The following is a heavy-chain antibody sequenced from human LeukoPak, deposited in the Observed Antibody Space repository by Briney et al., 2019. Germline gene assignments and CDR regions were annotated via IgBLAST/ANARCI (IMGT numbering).Heavy chain of an antibody. Sequence: GGSLRLSCAASGFTFRKNRMHWVRQTPGKGLEWVASISSSSAYIFYGDSLRGRFTISRDNANNSLSLHLSSLSAEDTGVYYCARDPVVVVPAATPGGSSYYCYKGLDVWGQGTTVTVSS. V-gene: IGHV3-21*06. J-gene: IGHJ6*02. D-gene: IGHD2-2*01. CDR1: GFTFRKNR. CDR3: ARDPVVVVPAATPGGSSYYCYKGLDV. CDR2: ISSSSAYI.